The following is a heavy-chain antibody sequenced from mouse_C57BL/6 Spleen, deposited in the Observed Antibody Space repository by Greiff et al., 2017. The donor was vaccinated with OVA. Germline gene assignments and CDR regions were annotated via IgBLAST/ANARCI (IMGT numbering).Heavy chain of an antibody. CDR1: GYTFTSYW. Sequence: VQLQQPGAELVKPGASVKLSCKASGYTFTSYWMHWVKQRPGQGLEWIGMIHPNSGSTNYNEKFKSKATLTVDKSSSTAYMQLSSLTSEDSAVYYCARSGYDGTWFAYWGQGTLVTVSA. D-gene: IGHD2-14*01. CDR2: IHPNSGST. J-gene: IGHJ3*01. CDR3: ARSGYDGTWFAY. V-gene: IGHV1-64*01.